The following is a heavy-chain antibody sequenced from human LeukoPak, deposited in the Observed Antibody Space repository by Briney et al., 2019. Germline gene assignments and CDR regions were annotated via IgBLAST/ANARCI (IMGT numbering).Heavy chain of an antibody. CDR3: ARATRGDSYKMYYFYSEYFDY. D-gene: IGHD5-18*01. Sequence: PGGSLRLSCAASGFTFSSYAMSWVRQAPGKGLEWVSAISGSGGSTYYADSVKGRFTISRDNSKNTLYLQMGSLRTEDMAVYYCARATRGDSYKMYYFYSEYFDYWGQGTLVTVSS. CDR2: ISGSGGST. V-gene: IGHV3-23*01. J-gene: IGHJ4*02. CDR1: GFTFSSYA.